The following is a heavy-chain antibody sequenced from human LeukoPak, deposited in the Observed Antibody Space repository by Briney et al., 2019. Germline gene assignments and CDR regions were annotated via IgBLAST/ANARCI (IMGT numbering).Heavy chain of an antibody. CDR3: AKVGRGGYCSGGSCYSIWFDY. D-gene: IGHD2-15*01. J-gene: IGHJ4*02. CDR2: ISGSGGST. CDR1: GFTFNSYA. V-gene: IGHV3-23*01. Sequence: GGSLRLSCAASGFTFNSYAMSWVRQAPGKGVEWVSAISGSGGSTYYADSVKGRFTISRDNSKNTLYLQMNSLRAEDTAVYYCAKVGRGGYCSGGSCYSIWFDYWGQGTLVTVSS.